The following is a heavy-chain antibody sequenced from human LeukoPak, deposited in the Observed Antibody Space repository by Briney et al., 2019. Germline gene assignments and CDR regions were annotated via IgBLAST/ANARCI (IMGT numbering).Heavy chain of an antibody. CDR3: ARERDGCPGY. Sequence: GGSLRPSCAASGFTFSSYSMNWVRQAPGKGLEWVSSISSSSSYIYYADSVKGRFTIPRDNAKNSLYLQMNSLRAEDTAVYYCARERDGCPGYWGQGTLVTVSS. V-gene: IGHV3-21*01. J-gene: IGHJ4*02. CDR1: GFTFSSYS. CDR2: ISSSSSYI. D-gene: IGHD5-24*01.